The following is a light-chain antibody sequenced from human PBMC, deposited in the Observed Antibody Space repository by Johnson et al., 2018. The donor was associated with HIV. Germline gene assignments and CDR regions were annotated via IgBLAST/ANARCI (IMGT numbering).Light chain of an antibody. V-gene: IGLV1-51*01. Sequence: QSVLTQPPSVSAAPGQKVTISCSGSSSNIGNNYVSWYQQLPGTAPKLLIYDTTKRPSGIPDRFSGSKSGTSATLGITGLQTGDEADYYCGRWDDSLSTYVFGTGTKVTVL. CDR3: GRWDDSLSTYV. J-gene: IGLJ1*01. CDR2: DTT. CDR1: SSNIGNNY.